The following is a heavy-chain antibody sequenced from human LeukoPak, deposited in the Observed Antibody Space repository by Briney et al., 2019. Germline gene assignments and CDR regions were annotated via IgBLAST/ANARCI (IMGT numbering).Heavy chain of an antibody. CDR3: ARAPDSSGYYWNDAFDI. Sequence: SVKVSCKASGGTFSSYAISWVRQAPGQGLEWMGRIIPIFDTANYAQKFQGRVTITTDESTSTAYMELSSLRSEDTAVYYCARAPDSSGYYWNDAFDIWGQGTMVTVSS. J-gene: IGHJ3*02. V-gene: IGHV1-69*05. CDR2: IIPIFDTA. CDR1: GGTFSSYA. D-gene: IGHD3-22*01.